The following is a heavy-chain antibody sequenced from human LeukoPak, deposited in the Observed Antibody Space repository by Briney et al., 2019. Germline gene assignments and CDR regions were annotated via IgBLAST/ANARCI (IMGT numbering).Heavy chain of an antibody. Sequence: GGSLRLSCAASGFTFSSYAMNWVRQAPGKGLEWVSGISGSGGSTYYADSVKGRFTISRDSSKNTLYLQMHSLRAEDTAVYYCANTIKYRVRVTYFDYWGQGTLVTVSS. J-gene: IGHJ4*02. CDR1: GFTFSSYA. D-gene: IGHD3-10*01. CDR2: ISGSGGST. CDR3: ANTIKYRVRVTYFDY. V-gene: IGHV3-23*01.